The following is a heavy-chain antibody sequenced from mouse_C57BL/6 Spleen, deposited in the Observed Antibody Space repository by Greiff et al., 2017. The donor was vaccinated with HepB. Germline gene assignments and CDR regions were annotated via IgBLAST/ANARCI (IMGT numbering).Heavy chain of an antibody. CDR1: GYTFTSYW. J-gene: IGHJ4*01. D-gene: IGHD2-5*01. CDR3: ARDYYSNLRAMDY. CDR2: IDPSDSYT. V-gene: IGHV1-69*01. Sequence: VQLQQPGAELVMPGASVKLSCKASGYTFTSYWMHWVKQRPGQGLEWIGEIDPSDSYTNYNQKFKGKSTLTVDKSSSTAYMQLSSLTSEDSAVYYCARDYYSNLRAMDYWGQGTSVTVSS.